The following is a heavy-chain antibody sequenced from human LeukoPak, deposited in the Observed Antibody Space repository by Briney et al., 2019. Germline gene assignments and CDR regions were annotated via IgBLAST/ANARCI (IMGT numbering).Heavy chain of an antibody. D-gene: IGHD3-9*01. Sequence: SETLSLTCAVYGGSFSGYYWSWIRQPPGKGLEWIGEINHSGSTNYNPSLKSRVTISVDTSKNQFSLKLSSVTAADTAVYYCARHRVVLRYFDWLPDDAFDIWGQGTMVTVSS. V-gene: IGHV4-34*01. J-gene: IGHJ3*02. CDR2: INHSGST. CDR3: ARHRVVLRYFDWLPDDAFDI. CDR1: GGSFSGYY.